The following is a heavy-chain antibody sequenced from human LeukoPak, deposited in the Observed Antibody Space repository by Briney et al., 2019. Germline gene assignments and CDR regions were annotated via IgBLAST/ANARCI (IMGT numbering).Heavy chain of an antibody. V-gene: IGHV3-30-3*01. Sequence: GGSLRLSCAASGFTFSSYAMHWVRQAPGKGLEWVAVISYDGSNKYYADSVKGRLTISRDNSKNTLYLQMNSLRAEDTAVYYCAREYDYVWGSLSLRDAFDIWGQGTMVTVSS. J-gene: IGHJ3*02. D-gene: IGHD3-16*01. CDR2: ISYDGSNK. CDR3: AREYDYVWGSLSLRDAFDI. CDR1: GFTFSSYA.